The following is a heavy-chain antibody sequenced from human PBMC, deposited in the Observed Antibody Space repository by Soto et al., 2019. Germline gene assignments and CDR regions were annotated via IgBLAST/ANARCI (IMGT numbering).Heavy chain of an antibody. V-gene: IGHV3-74*02. CDR1: GFTFGSYG. J-gene: IGHJ6*02. CDR2: MNEDGGTT. CDR3: ASDLSGRADV. D-gene: IGHD3-10*01. Sequence: EVQLVESGGGLVRPGGSRRLSGAASGFTFGSYGMNWFGQAPGKGLVWVSRMNEDGGTTDYADSVKGRFTISRDNAKNTLYLQMNSLRVEDTAVYYCASDLSGRADVWGQGTTVTVSS.